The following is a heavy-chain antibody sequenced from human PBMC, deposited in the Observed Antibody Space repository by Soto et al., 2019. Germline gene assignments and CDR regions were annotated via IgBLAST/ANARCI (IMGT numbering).Heavy chain of an antibody. CDR2: FDPEDGET. J-gene: IGHJ4*02. Sequence: GPVKVSCKVSGYTLTELSMHWVRQAPGKGLEWMGGFDPEDGETIYAQKFQGRVTMTEDTSTDTAYMELSSLRSEDTAVYYCATGGYGDYSYWGQGTLVTVSS. D-gene: IGHD4-17*01. CDR3: ATGGYGDYSY. CDR1: GYTLTELS. V-gene: IGHV1-24*01.